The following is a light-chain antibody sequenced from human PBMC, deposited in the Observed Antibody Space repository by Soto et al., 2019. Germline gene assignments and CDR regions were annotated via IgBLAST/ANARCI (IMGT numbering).Light chain of an antibody. CDR3: QQYDNLLAPT. V-gene: IGKV1-33*01. Sequence: DIQMTQSPSSLSASVGDRVTITCQASQDISSYLNWFQQKPGKAPNLLIFDASKLQTGVPSRFSGSGSGTDFTFTLSGLQPEDIATYYCQQYDNLLAPTFGGGTRVDI. CDR1: QDISSY. CDR2: DAS. J-gene: IGKJ4*01.